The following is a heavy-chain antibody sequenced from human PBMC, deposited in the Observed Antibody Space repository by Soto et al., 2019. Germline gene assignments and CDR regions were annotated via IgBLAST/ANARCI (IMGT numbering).Heavy chain of an antibody. CDR3: ARDHYYGSGGRLYYYGLDV. J-gene: IGHJ6*02. Sequence: EVQLVESGGGLVQPGGSLRLSCAASGFTFSAYNMNWVRRAPGKGLEWVSSISGSSSTIYYPDSVKGRFTISRDNAKNSLYLQTHSLRNEDTAVYYCARDHYYGSGGRLYYYGLDVWGQGTTVTVSS. V-gene: IGHV3-48*02. CDR2: ISGSSSTI. D-gene: IGHD3-10*01. CDR1: GFTFSAYN.